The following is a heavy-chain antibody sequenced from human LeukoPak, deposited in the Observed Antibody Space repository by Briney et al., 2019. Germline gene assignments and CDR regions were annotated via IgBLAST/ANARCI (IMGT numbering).Heavy chain of an antibody. CDR1: GGTFSSYA. V-gene: IGHV1-69*06. CDR3: ARGGHWRYYYTSGSAFDP. D-gene: IGHD3-10*01. CDR2: IIPIFGTA. J-gene: IGHJ5*02. Sequence: ASVKVSCKASGGTFSSYAISWVRQAPGQGLEWMGGIIPIFGTANYAQKFRGRVTITADKSTRTAYMELSSLGSDDTAVYYCARGGHWRYYYTSGSAFDPWGQGTLVTVSS.